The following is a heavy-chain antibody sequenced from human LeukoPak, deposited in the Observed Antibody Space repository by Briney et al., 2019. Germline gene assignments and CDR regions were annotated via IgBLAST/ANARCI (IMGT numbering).Heavy chain of an antibody. CDR1: GYTFTGYY. Sequence: ASVKVSCKASGYTFTGYYMHLVRQSPGQRREWMRCINPNSGGTNYAQKFQGRVNMTRDTSISTGYMELSRLRSDDTAVYYCARVDSRGYEYDYWGQGTLVTVSS. D-gene: IGHD3-16*01. J-gene: IGHJ4*02. V-gene: IGHV1-2*02. CDR3: ARVDSRGYEYDY. CDR2: INPNSGGT.